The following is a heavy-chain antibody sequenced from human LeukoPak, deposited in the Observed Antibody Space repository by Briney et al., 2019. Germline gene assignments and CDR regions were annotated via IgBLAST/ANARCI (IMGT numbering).Heavy chain of an antibody. CDR3: ARTSHESVLYWSDP. V-gene: IGHV1-18*01. CDR2: ISGYNGNT. J-gene: IGHJ5*02. D-gene: IGHD3-16*01. CDR1: GYTFTTYG. Sequence: GASVKLSCEASGYTFTTYGIGWVRQAPGQGLEWMGWISGYNGNTNYAQKFQGRVTMSTDTSTSTAYMELRSLRSDDTAVYYCARTSHESVLYWSDPWGQGTLVNVSS.